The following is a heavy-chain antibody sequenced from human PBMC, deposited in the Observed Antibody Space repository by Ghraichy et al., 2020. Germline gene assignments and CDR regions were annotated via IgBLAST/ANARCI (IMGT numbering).Heavy chain of an antibody. D-gene: IGHD7-27*01. Sequence: SETLSLTCTVSGASLSTRGYYWGWVRQPPGQGLQYIASVSNSGTSYKNPALESRVRVSVDTSKNQFSLRLTSVTATDSATYYCVRHVFSLGITYAFQFWGRGTTVTVSS. V-gene: IGHV4-39*01. CDR3: VRHVFSLGITYAFQF. CDR2: VSNSGTS. CDR1: GASLSTRGYY. J-gene: IGHJ3*01.